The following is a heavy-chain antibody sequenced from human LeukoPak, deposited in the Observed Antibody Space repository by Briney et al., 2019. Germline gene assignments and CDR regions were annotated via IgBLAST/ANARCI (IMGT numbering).Heavy chain of an antibody. CDR1: GGSISSRDYY. D-gene: IGHD6-19*01. CDR2: VHHNGAA. Sequence: PSETLSLTCTVSGGSISSRDYYWGWIRQPPGKGLEWVGSVHHNGAAYYNPSLQSRVIVSADTSKNQFSLRLNSVTAADTAVYYCARLRLRDYSSGDLDYWGQGTLVTVSS. J-gene: IGHJ4*02. CDR3: ARLRLRDYSSGDLDY. V-gene: IGHV4-39*07.